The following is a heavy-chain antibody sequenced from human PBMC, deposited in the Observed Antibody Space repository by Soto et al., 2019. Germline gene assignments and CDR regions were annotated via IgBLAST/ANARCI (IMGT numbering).Heavy chain of an antibody. J-gene: IGHJ4*02. V-gene: IGHV4-39*01. CDR3: ASITMVRGVPHYFDY. CDR2: IYYSGST. D-gene: IGHD3-10*01. CDR1: GGSISSSSYY. Sequence: SETLSLTCTVSGGSISSSSYYWGWIRQPPGKGLEWIGSIYYSGSTYYNPSLKSRVTISVDTSKNQFSLKLSSVTAADTAVYYCASITMVRGVPHYFDYWGQGTLVTVPQ.